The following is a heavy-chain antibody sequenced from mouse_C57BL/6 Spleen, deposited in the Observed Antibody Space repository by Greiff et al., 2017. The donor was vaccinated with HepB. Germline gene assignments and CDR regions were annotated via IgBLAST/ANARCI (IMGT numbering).Heavy chain of an antibody. J-gene: IGHJ3*01. Sequence: VQLQQSGAELVRPGASVTLSCKASGYTFTDYAMHWVKQTPVHGLEWIGAIDPETGGTAYKQKFKGKAILTADKSSSTAYMELRSVTSEDSAVYYCTRKDLFAYWGQGTLVTVAA. CDR2: IDPETGGT. CDR1: GYTFTDYA. V-gene: IGHV1-15*01. CDR3: TRKDLFAY.